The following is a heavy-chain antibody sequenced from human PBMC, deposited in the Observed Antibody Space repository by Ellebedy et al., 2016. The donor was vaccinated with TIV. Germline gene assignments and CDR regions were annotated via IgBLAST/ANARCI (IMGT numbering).Heavy chain of an antibody. CDR2: INPKTGDT. J-gene: IGHJ5*02. CDR3: ARGRMYYFSSGSTS. Sequence: AASVKVSCKASGYTFSGHYIYWVRQAPGQGLEWMGWINPKTGDTNYAQKFHGRVTMTRDTSISTAYMELSRLTSDDTAVYYSARGRMYYFSSGSTSWGQGTLVIVSS. D-gene: IGHD3-10*01. CDR1: GYTFSGHY. V-gene: IGHV1-2*02.